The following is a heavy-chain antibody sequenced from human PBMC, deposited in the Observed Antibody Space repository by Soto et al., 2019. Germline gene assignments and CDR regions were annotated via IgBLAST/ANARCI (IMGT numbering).Heavy chain of an antibody. CDR1: GGSVSSNSYS. J-gene: IGHJ4*02. Sequence: SETLSLTCTVSGGSVSSNSYSWGWVRQSPGKGLEWIGTICSNDNTHYNPSLLSRVTISVDTSKNEFSLDLSSVTAADTAVYYCATMGSPVTGLYYFDSCGQGTLVTVSS. D-gene: IGHD4-17*01. CDR2: ICSNDNT. V-gene: IGHV4-39*01. CDR3: ATMGSPVTGLYYFDS.